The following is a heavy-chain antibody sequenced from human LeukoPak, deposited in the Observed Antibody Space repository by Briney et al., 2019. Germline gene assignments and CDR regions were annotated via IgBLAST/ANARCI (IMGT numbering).Heavy chain of an antibody. CDR3: ARDLLGWELHYFDY. D-gene: IGHD1-26*01. Sequence: GGSLRLACAASGFTFSSYEMNWVRQAPGKGLGWVSYISSSGSTIYYADSVKGRFSSSRDNDKNSRYLQMNSLRAEDTAVYYCARDLLGWELHYFDYWGQGTLVTVSS. CDR1: GFTFSSYE. CDR2: ISSSGSTI. J-gene: IGHJ4*02. V-gene: IGHV3-48*03.